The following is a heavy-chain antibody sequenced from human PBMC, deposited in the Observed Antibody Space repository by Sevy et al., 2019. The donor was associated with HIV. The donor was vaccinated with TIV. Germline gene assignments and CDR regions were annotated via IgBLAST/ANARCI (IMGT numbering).Heavy chain of an antibody. J-gene: IGHJ6*02. V-gene: IGHV3-30*04. D-gene: IGHD4-17*01. CDR1: GFTFSSYA. CDR3: ATYGDYDGMDV. Sequence: GGSLRLSCAASGFTFSSYAMHWVRQAPGKGLEWVAVISYDGSNKYYADSVMGRFTTSRDNSKHTLYLQMNSLGAEYSAVYYCATYGDYDGMDVWGQGTTVTVSS. CDR2: ISYDGSNK.